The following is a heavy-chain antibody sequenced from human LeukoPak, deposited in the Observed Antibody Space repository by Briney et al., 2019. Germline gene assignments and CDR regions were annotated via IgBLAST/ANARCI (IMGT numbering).Heavy chain of an antibody. CDR3: AKDPITMIVVYFDY. J-gene: IGHJ4*02. D-gene: IGHD3-22*01. V-gene: IGHV3-23*01. CDR1: GFTFSSYA. CDR2: ISGSGGST. Sequence: GGSLRLSCAASGFTFSSYAMSWVRQAPGKGLEWVSAISGSGGSTYYADTVKGRFTISRDNSKNTLYLQMNSMRAEDTAVYYCAKDPITMIVVYFDYWGQGTLVTVSS.